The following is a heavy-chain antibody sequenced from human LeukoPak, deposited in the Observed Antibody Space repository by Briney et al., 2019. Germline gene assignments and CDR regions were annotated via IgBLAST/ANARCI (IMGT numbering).Heavy chain of an antibody. J-gene: IGHJ5*02. D-gene: IGHD3-10*01. CDR1: GGSISSYY. CDR3: ARESGGMVRGPHWFDP. CDR2: IYYSGGT. V-gene: IGHV4-59*01. Sequence: SETLSLTCSVSGGSISSYYWSWIRQPPGKGLEWIGYIYYSGGTNYNPSLKSRVTISVGTSKNQFSLKLSSVTAADTAVYYCARESGGMVRGPHWFDPWGQGTLVTVSS.